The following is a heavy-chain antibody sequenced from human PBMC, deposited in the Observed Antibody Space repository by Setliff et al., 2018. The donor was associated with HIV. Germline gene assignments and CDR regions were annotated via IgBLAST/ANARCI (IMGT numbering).Heavy chain of an antibody. V-gene: IGHV1-3*04. D-gene: IGHD3-10*01. CDR2: IDTDNGYR. J-gene: IGHJ3*02. Sequence: ASVKVSCKASGYTFTSYEINWVRQAPGQRLEWVGRIDTDNGYRRYSPKFQGRVTITADKSTNKMYMEMTSLASEDTAVYYCAGPRGDEAFDIWGQGTMVTVSS. CDR1: GYTFTSYE. CDR3: AGPRGDEAFDI.